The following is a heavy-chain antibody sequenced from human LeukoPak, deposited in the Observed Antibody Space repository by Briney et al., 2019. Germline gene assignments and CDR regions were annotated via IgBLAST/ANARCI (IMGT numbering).Heavy chain of an antibody. CDR3: ARHLRGAGKWFDP. Sequence: SETLSLTCIVSGGSISISGYYWDWIRQPPGKGLEWIGSIYYSGSSYCNPSLESRVTLAVDTPKNQFSLKLTSVTAADTGVYYCARHLRGAGKWFDPWGQGNLVTVSS. CDR1: GGSISISGYY. D-gene: IGHD6-25*01. J-gene: IGHJ5*02. CDR2: IYYSGSS. V-gene: IGHV4-39*01.